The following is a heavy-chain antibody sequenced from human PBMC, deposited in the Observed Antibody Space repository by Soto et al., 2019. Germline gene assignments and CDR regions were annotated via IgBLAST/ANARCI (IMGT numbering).Heavy chain of an antibody. J-gene: IGHJ6*02. CDR2: IYYSGST. Sequence: SETLSLTCTVSGGSISSSSYYWGWIHQPPGKGLEWIGSIYYSGSTYYNPSLKSRVTISVDTSKNQFSLKLSSVTAADTAVYYCASLGWLLVAGGMDVWGQGTTVTVSS. CDR1: GGSISSSSYY. D-gene: IGHD3-22*01. CDR3: ASLGWLLVAGGMDV. V-gene: IGHV4-39*01.